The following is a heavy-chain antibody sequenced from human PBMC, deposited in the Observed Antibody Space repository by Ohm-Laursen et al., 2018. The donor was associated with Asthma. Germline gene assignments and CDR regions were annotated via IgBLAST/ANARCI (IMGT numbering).Heavy chain of an antibody. J-gene: IGHJ6*02. D-gene: IGHD3-9*01. V-gene: IGHV1-18*01. CDR1: GYTFTSYG. Sequence: GASVKVSCKASGYTFTSYGISWVRQAPGQGLEWMGWISAYNGNTNYAQKLQGRVTMTTDTSTSTAYMELRSLRSDDTAVYYCAREPKTYYDILTGQVGMDVWGQGTTVTVSS. CDR3: AREPKTYYDILTGQVGMDV. CDR2: ISAYNGNT.